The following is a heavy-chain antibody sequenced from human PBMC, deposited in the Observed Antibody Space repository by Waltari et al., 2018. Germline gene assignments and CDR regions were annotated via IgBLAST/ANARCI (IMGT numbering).Heavy chain of an antibody. D-gene: IGHD6-19*01. CDR3: ARRLGNFDY. CDR1: GFTFSSYW. CDR2: IKQDGSEK. J-gene: IGHJ4*02. V-gene: IGHV3-7*01. Sequence: EVQLVESGGGLVQPGGSLRLSCAASGFTFSSYWMSWVRQAPGKGVEWVEKIKQDGSEKYYVDSVKGRVTISRDNAKNSRYLQMNSLRAEDTAVYYCARRLGNFDYWGQGTLVTVSS.